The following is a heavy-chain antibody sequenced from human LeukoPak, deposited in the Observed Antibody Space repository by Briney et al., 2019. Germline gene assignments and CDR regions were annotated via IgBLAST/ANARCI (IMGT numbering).Heavy chain of an antibody. J-gene: IGHJ3*02. D-gene: IGHD5-18*01. V-gene: IGHV3-7*05. Sequence: PGGSLRPSCAASGFTFSTYWMSWVRQAPGKGLGWVANMDQDGTEKNYVDSVKGRFTISRDNAKNSLYVQMNSLRAEDTAVYYCARDRGYSTFDIWGQGTMVTVSS. CDR3: ARDRGYSTFDI. CDR1: GFTFSTYW. CDR2: MDQDGTEK.